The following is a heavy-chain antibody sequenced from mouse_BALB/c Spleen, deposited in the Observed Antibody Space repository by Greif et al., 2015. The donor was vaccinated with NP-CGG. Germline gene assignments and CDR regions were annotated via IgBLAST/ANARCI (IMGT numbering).Heavy chain of an antibody. J-gene: IGHJ4*01. CDR3: ARRTGTEVMDY. CDR2: IYPGSGNT. CDR1: GYTFTDYY. D-gene: IGHD4-1*01. Sequence: QVHVKQSGPELVKPGASVKISCKASGYTFTDYYINWVKQKPGQGLEWIGWIYPGSGNTKYNEKFKGKATLTVDTSSSTAYMQLSSLTSEDTAVYFCARRTGTEVMDYWGQGTSVTVSS. V-gene: IGHV1-84*02.